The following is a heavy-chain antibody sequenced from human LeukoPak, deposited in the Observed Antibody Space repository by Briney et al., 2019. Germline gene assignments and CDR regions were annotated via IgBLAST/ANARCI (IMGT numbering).Heavy chain of an antibody. J-gene: IGHJ4*02. CDR3: ATNPSERRYFVWLSRFDY. CDR2: ISGSGGNT. V-gene: IGHV3-23*01. CDR1: GFTVSSKY. D-gene: IGHD3-9*01. Sequence: GGSLRLSCAASGFTVSSKYMSWVRQAPGKGLEWVSGISGSGGNTYYADSVKGRFTISRDNSKNTLHLQMNSLRAEDTAVYYCATNPSERRYFVWLSRFDYWGQGTLVTVSS.